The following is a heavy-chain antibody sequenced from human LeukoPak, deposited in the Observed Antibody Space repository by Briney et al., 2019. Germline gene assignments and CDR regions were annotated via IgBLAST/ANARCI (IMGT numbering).Heavy chain of an antibody. J-gene: IGHJ4*02. Sequence: QSGGSLRLSCAASEFTFRSYASHWVRQAPGKGLEWVAFISYDGSNKFYADSVKGRFTISRDNSKNTLYLQMNSLRAEDTAVYYCARDLGPTYCILDYWGQGTLVTVSS. CDR2: ISYDGSNK. D-gene: IGHD3-16*01. CDR1: EFTFRSYA. V-gene: IGHV3-30-3*01. CDR3: ARDLGPTYCILDY.